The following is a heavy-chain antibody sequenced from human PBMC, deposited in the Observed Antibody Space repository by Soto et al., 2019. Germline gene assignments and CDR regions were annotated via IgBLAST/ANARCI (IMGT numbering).Heavy chain of an antibody. CDR3: AMGYSSSGNPGY. CDR2: ISGSGGST. J-gene: IGHJ4*02. CDR1: GFTFSSYA. V-gene: IGHV3-23*01. Sequence: PGGSLRLSCAASGFTFSSYAMSWVRQAPGKGLEWVSAISGSGGSTYYADSVKGRFTISRDNSKNTLYLQMNSLRAEDTAVYYCAMGYSSSGNPGYLGQGTLVTVSS. D-gene: IGHD6-13*01.